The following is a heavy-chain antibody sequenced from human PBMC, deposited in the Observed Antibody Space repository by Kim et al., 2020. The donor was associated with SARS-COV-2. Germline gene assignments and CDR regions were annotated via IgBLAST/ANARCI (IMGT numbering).Heavy chain of an antibody. CDR3: ARDRLGGHAMDV. J-gene: IGHJ6*02. V-gene: IGHV3-7*05. CDR1: GFPFSTYW. CDR2: IKYDGSDK. D-gene: IGHD3-16*01. Sequence: GGSLRLSCAASGFPFSTYWMYWVRQAPGKGLEWLVNIKYDGSDKYYVDSVKGRFTVSRDNAKNSLYLHMTSLRAEDTAVYFCARDRLGGHAMDVWGQGTTVTVSS.